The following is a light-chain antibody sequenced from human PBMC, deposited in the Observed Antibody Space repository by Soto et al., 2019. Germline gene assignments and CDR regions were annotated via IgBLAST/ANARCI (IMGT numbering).Light chain of an antibody. J-gene: IGKJ4*01. CDR2: GAS. CDR1: QSVSSN. CDR3: QQYNNWPSSGLT. Sequence: EIVMTQSPATLSVSPGERATLSCRASQSVSSNLAWYQQKPGQAPRLLIYGASTRATGIPARFSGSGSGTEFTLTISSLQSEDFAVYYCQQYNNWPSSGLTFGGGTKVEIK. V-gene: IGKV3-15*01.